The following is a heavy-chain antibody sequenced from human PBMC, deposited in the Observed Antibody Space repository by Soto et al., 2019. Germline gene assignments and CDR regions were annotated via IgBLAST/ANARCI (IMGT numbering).Heavy chain of an antibody. D-gene: IGHD3-10*01. J-gene: IGHJ4*02. Sequence: GASVKVSCKASGFTFTSSAMQWVRQARGQRLEWIGWIVVGSGNTNYAQKFQERVTITRDMSTSTAYMELSSLRSEDTAVYYCAARCYYGSGSLPRHYDYWGQGTLVTVSS. CDR1: GFTFTSSA. CDR3: AARCYYGSGSLPRHYDY. CDR2: IVVGSGNT. V-gene: IGHV1-58*02.